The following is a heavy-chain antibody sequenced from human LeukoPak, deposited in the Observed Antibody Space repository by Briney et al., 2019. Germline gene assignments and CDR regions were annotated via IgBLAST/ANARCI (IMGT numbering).Heavy chain of an antibody. CDR3: ASWDWQLVRFDY. CDR1: GFAFSSYG. V-gene: IGHV3-30*03. CDR2: ISYDGSNK. D-gene: IGHD6-13*01. J-gene: IGHJ4*02. Sequence: GGSLRLSCAASGFAFSSYGMHWVRQAPGKGLEWVAVISYDGSNKYYADSVKGRFTISRDNSKNTLYLQMNSLRAEDTAVYYCASWDWQLVRFDYWGQGTLVTVSS.